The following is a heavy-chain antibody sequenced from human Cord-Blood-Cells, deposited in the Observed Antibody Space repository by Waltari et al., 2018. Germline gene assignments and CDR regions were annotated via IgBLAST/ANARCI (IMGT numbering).Heavy chain of an antibody. CDR2: ITSDGTST. CDR3: ARGGDYSNAFDI. D-gene: IGHD4-4*01. CDR1: GFTFSSYW. V-gene: IGHV3-74*01. Sequence: EVQLVESGGGLVQPGGSLRLSCAASGFTFSSYWMHWVRQAPGKGLVCVSRITSDGTSTSYADSVKGRFTISRDNAKNTLYLQMNSLRAEDTAVYYCARGGDYSNAFDIWGQGTMVTVSS. J-gene: IGHJ3*02.